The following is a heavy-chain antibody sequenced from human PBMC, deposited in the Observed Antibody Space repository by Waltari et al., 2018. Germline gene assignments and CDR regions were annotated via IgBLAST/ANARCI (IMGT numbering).Heavy chain of an antibody. Sequence: EVQLVESGGGLVQPGGSLRLSCAASGFTFSSYSMNWVRLAPGQGLEVVSYISSSSSTIYYADSVKGRFTISRDNAKNSLYLQMNSLRAEDTAVYYCARDTYDSSGYPAGFDYWGQGTLVTVSS. V-gene: IGHV3-48*04. J-gene: IGHJ4*02. CDR1: GFTFSSYS. CDR2: ISSSSSTI. D-gene: IGHD3-22*01. CDR3: ARDTYDSSGYPAGFDY.